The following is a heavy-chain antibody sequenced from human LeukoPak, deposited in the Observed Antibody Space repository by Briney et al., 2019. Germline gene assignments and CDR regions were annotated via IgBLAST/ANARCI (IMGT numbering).Heavy chain of an antibody. CDR2: IYYSGRT. D-gene: IGHD6-19*01. J-gene: IGHJ4*02. CDR3: ARAVYNGWFYFDY. CDR1: GGSISSYY. Sequence: SETLSLTCTVSGGSISSYYWSWIRQPPGKGLEWIGYIYYSGRTNYNPSLKSRVTISVDTSKNQFSLKLSSVTAADTAVYYCARAVYNGWFYFDYWGQGTLVSVSS. V-gene: IGHV4-59*01.